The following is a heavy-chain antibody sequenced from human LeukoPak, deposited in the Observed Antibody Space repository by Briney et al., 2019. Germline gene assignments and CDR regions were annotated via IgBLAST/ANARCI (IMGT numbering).Heavy chain of an antibody. CDR3: ARDYDRLTRKIGRDSLYYYYYYMDV. CDR1: GFTFSDYY. D-gene: IGHD3-16*01. Sequence: PGGSLRLSCAASGFTFSDYYMNWIRQAPGKGLEWVSYISSSGSTIYYADSVKGRFTISRDNAKNSLYLQMNSLRAEDTAVYYCARDYDRLTRKIGRDSLYYYYYYMDVWGKGTTVTVSS. V-gene: IGHV3-11*01. J-gene: IGHJ6*03. CDR2: ISSSGSTI.